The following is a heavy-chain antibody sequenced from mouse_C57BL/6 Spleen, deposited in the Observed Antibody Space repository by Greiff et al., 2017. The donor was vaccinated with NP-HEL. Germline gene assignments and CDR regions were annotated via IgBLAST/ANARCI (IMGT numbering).Heavy chain of an antibody. J-gene: IGHJ3*01. CDR2: IHPNSGST. D-gene: IGHD2-4*01. V-gene: IGHV1-64*01. Sequence: QVHVKQPGAELVKPGASVKLSCKASGYTFTSYWMHWVKQRPGQGLEWIGMIHPNSGSTNYNEKFKSKATLTVDKSSSTAYMQLSSLTSEDSAVYYCARLRDYDPSWFAYWGQGTLVTVSA. CDR1: GYTFTSYW. CDR3: ARLRDYDPSWFAY.